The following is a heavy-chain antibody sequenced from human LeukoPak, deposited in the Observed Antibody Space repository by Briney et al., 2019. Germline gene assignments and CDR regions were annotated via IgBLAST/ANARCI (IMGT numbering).Heavy chain of an antibody. V-gene: IGHV3-43*02. CDR1: GFTFDDYA. CDR2: TSGDGGST. Sequence: GVSLRLSCAASGFTFDDYAMHWVRQAPGKGLEWVSLTSGDGGSTYYADSVKGRFTISRDNSKNSLYLQMNSLRTEDTALYYCAKDASGITGTYFDYWGQGTLVTVSS. CDR3: AKDASGITGTYFDY. J-gene: IGHJ4*02. D-gene: IGHD1/OR15-1a*01.